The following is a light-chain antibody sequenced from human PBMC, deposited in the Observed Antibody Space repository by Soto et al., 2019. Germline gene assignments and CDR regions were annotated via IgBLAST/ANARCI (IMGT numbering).Light chain of an antibody. CDR3: LQDHNSPFT. V-gene: IGKV1-6*01. J-gene: IGKJ3*01. CDR1: HGIRTD. Sequence: AIQMTQSPSSLAASVGDRVTITCRASHGIRTDLGWYQQRPGKAPKLLIYDASNLRSEAPSRFSGSGSGTVFTLTISSLQPEDFATYYCLQDHNSPFTFGPGTKVEI. CDR2: DAS.